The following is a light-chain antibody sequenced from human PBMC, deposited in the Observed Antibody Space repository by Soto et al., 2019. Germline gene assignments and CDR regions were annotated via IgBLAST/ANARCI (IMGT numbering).Light chain of an antibody. CDR1: TSNIGAGYD. CDR3: QSYDSSLSGVV. Sequence: QSVLTQPPSVSGAPGQRVTISCTGSTSNIGAGYDVHWYQQLPGTAPKLFIYANNNRPSGVPDRFSGSKSGTSASLAITGLQADDEADYYFQSYDSSLSGVVFGGGTKLTVL. CDR2: ANN. J-gene: IGLJ2*01. V-gene: IGLV1-40*01.